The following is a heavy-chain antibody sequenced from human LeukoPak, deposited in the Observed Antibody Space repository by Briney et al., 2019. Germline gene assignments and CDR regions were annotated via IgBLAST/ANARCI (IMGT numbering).Heavy chain of an antibody. J-gene: IGHJ4*02. CDR2: ISGSGGST. D-gene: IGHD3-16*01. V-gene: IGHV3-23*01. Sequence: GGSLRLSCAASEFTFSSYGMSWVRQAPGKGLEWVSSISGSGGSTQYADSVQGRFAISRDNSKSTLYLQMNSLRAEDTAVYYCAKGLWEATVGFLDYWGQGTLVTVSS. CDR1: EFTFSSYG. CDR3: AKGLWEATVGFLDY.